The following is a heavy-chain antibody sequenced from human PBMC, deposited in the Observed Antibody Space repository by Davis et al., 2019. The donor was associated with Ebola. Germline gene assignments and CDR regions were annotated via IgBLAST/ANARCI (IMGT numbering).Heavy chain of an antibody. CDR2: INSDGSST. Sequence: GESLKISCVASGFTFSSYWMHWVRQAPGKGLVWVSRINSDGSSTSYADSVKGRFTISRDNAKNTLYVQMNSLRAEDTAVYYCARGNRYCSGDTCANWLDPWGQGTLVTVSS. J-gene: IGHJ5*02. CDR1: GFTFSSYW. D-gene: IGHD2-15*01. CDR3: ARGNRYCSGDTCANWLDP. V-gene: IGHV3-74*01.